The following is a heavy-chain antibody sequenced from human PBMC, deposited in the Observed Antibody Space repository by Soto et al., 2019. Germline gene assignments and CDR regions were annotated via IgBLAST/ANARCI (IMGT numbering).Heavy chain of an antibody. D-gene: IGHD3-3*01. Sequence: GGSLRLSCIASGFTFGDYAISWFRQAPGKGLEWGGFIRSKVYGGTTEYAASVKGRFTISRDDSISIAYLQMNSLKTEDTAVYYCTSTIFGVVIPGGYYYGMDVWGQGTTVTVSS. V-gene: IGHV3-49*03. CDR1: GFTFGDYA. CDR3: TSTIFGVVIPGGYYYGMDV. J-gene: IGHJ6*02. CDR2: IRSKVYGGTT.